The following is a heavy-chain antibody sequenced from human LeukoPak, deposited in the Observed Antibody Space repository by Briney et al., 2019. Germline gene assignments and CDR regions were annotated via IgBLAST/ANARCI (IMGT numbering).Heavy chain of an antibody. CDR1: GFSFSDYY. V-gene: IGHV3-11*04. D-gene: IGHD6-13*01. Sequence: GGSLRLSCAASGFSFSDYYMSWIRQAPGKGLEWVSYISESGYTIYYADSVKGRFTISRDNAKNSLYLQMNSLRAEDTGVYYCARDQRPYSSSWLFDYWGQGTLVTVSS. CDR3: ARDQRPYSSSWLFDY. CDR2: ISESGYTI. J-gene: IGHJ4*02.